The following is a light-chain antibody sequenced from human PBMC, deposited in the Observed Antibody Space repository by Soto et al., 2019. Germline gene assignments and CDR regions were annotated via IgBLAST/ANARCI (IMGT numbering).Light chain of an antibody. CDR2: WAS. Sequence: DIVMTQSPDSLAVSLGERATINCKSSQSVLYISKNKNYLGWYQHKLGQPPKLLIYWASTRESGVPDRFSGSGSGTDFTLNISSLQAEDVAVYYCQQFYSTPYTFGQGTKLEIK. CDR3: QQFYSTPYT. V-gene: IGKV4-1*01. J-gene: IGKJ2*01. CDR1: QSVLYISKNKNY.